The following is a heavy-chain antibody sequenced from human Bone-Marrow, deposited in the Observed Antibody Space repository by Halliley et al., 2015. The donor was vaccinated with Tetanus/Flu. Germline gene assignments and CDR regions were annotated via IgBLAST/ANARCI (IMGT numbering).Heavy chain of an antibody. CDR3: AAGTGWLEEY. D-gene: IGHD6-19*01. J-gene: IGHJ4*02. CDR2: VSNDGSYE. V-gene: IGHV3-30*03. Sequence: SLRLSCAASGFTFSDYTIHWVRQAPGKGLDWVALVSNDGSYEVNVGSVKGRFTISRDDSDNTVSLQMNSLRPDDTAVYYCAAGTGWLEEYWGQGTLVTVPS. CDR1: GFTFSDYT.